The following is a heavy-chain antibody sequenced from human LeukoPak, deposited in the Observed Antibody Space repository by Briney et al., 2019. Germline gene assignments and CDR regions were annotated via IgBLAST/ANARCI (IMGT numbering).Heavy chain of an antibody. D-gene: IGHD3-22*01. CDR3: ARGQYYYDSSGYYYLDAFDI. CDR2: INHSGST. V-gene: IGHV4-34*01. Sequence: SKTLSLTCAVYGGSFSGYYWSWIRQPPGKGLEWIGEINHSGSTNYNPSLKSRVTISVDTSQNQFSLKLSSVTAADTAVYYCARGQYYYDSSGYYYLDAFDIWGQGTMVTVSS. CDR1: GGSFSGYY. J-gene: IGHJ3*02.